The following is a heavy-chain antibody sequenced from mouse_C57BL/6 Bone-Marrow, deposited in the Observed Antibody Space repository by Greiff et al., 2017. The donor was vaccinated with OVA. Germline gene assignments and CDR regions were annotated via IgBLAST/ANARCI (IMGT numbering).Heavy chain of an antibody. V-gene: IGHV2-2*01. CDR2: IWSGGST. CDR1: GFSLTSYG. Sequence: QVQLKESGPGLVQPSQSLSITCTVSGFSLTSYGVHWVRQSPGKGLEWLGVIWSGGSTDYNTAFISRLSISKDNSKSQVFFKMNSLQADDTAKYSGACPYASNSAWFAYWGQGTLVTVSA. D-gene: IGHD2-5*01. CDR3: ACPYASNSAWFAY. J-gene: IGHJ3*01.